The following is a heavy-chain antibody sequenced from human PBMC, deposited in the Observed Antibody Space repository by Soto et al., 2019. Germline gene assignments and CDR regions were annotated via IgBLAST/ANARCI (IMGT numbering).Heavy chain of an antibody. D-gene: IGHD7-27*01. V-gene: IGHV4-59*01. Sequence: SETLSLTCTVSGGSISSYYWSWIRQPPGKGLEWIGYTYYSGSTNYNPSLKSRVTISVDTSKNQFSLKLSSVTAADTAVYYCAGAWGAYYYYYGMDVWGQGTTVTVSS. CDR1: GGSISSYY. CDR3: AGAWGAYYYYYGMDV. CDR2: TYYSGST. J-gene: IGHJ6*02.